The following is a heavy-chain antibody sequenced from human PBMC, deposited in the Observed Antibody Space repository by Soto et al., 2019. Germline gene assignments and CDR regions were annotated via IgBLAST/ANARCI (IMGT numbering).Heavy chain of an antibody. J-gene: IGHJ4*02. CDR3: ARTNVCSGYYMYYFDY. V-gene: IGHV3-53*01. CDR1: GFSVNSSY. CDR2: ILSGGST. Sequence: SLRLSCAASGFSVNSSYMSWVRQAPGKGLEWVSVILSGGSTYYADSVKGRFYISRDNSKNMLFLRMDSLSAEDTAVYYCARTNVCSGYYMYYFDYWGQGTLVTVSS. D-gene: IGHD3-3*01.